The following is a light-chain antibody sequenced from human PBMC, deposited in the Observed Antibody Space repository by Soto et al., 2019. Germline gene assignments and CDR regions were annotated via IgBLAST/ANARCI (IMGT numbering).Light chain of an antibody. Sequence: QSALTLPASVSGSPGQSITISCTGTSSDVGGYNYVSWYQQHPGKAPKFMIYDVSNRPSGVSTRFSGSKSGNTASLTISGLQAEDEADYYCNSYTTSNTRQIVFGTGTKVTVL. V-gene: IGLV2-14*01. J-gene: IGLJ1*01. CDR3: NSYTTSNTRQIV. CDR2: DVS. CDR1: SSDVGGYNY.